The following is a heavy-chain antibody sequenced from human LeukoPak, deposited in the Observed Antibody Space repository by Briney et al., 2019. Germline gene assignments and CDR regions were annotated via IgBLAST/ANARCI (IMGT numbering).Heavy chain of an antibody. CDR1: GFTFSSYG. V-gene: IGHV3-30*03. Sequence: GGSLRLSCAASGFTFSSYGMHWVRQAPGKGLEWVGVISYDGSNKYYAASVKGRFTISRDNSKNTLYLQMNSLRAEDTAVYYCASLITMVRGVIGAVFDYWGQGTLVTVSS. CDR2: ISYDGSNK. J-gene: IGHJ4*02. CDR3: ASLITMVRGVIGAVFDY. D-gene: IGHD3-10*01.